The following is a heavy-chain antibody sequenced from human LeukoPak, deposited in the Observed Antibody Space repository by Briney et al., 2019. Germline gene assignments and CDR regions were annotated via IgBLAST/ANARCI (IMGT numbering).Heavy chain of an antibody. D-gene: IGHD3-10*01. Sequence: SAETLSLLRSVSGGSMSRYYWRGTREPRGKGREGIGYIYYSGINNYNPSLKSRVTISVDTSKNQFSLKRTTVTAADTAVYYCAREAVAGGSESNYCYYGADVWGQGTTVTVSS. V-gene: IGHV4-59*13. CDR3: AREAVAGGSESNYCYYGADV. J-gene: IGHJ6*02. CDR2: IYYSGIN. CDR1: GGSMSRYY.